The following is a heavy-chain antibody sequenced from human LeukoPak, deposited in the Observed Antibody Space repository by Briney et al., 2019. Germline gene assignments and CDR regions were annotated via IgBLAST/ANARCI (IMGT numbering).Heavy chain of an antibody. CDR2: INSDGSST. D-gene: IGHD2-15*01. Sequence: GGSLRLSCAASGFTFSSYWMHWVRQAPGEGLVWVSRINSDGSSTTYADSVKGRFTISRDNAKNTLYLQMNSLRAEDTAVYYCARVAGGSGNGPIDYWGQGTLVTVSS. CDR3: ARVAGGSGNGPIDY. J-gene: IGHJ4*02. V-gene: IGHV3-74*01. CDR1: GFTFSSYW.